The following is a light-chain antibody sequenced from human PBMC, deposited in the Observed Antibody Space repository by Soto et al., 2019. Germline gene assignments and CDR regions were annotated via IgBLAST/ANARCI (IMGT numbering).Light chain of an antibody. Sequence: QSVLTQPPSASGTPGQRVTISCSGSTSNIGTNTVHWYQQFPGTAPKLLIYKIDQRPSGVPDRFSGSKSDTSASLAISGLQSEDEADYYCAAWDDSLNLIFGGGTKLTVL. CDR1: TSNIGTNT. CDR2: KID. CDR3: AAWDDSLNLI. V-gene: IGLV1-44*01. J-gene: IGLJ2*01.